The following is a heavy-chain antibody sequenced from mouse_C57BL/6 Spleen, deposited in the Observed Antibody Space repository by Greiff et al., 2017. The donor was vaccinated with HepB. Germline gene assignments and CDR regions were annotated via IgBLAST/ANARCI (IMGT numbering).Heavy chain of an antibody. J-gene: IGHJ2*01. V-gene: IGHV1-50*01. D-gene: IGHD3-3*01. CDR2: IDPSDSYT. CDR1: GYTFTSYW. Sequence: LQQPGAELVKPGASVKLSCKASGYTFTSYWMQWVKQRPGQGLEWIGEIDPSDSYTNYNQKFKGKATLTVDTSSSTAYMQLSSLTSEDSAVYYCARGLGDYWGQGTTLTVSS. CDR3: ARGLGDY.